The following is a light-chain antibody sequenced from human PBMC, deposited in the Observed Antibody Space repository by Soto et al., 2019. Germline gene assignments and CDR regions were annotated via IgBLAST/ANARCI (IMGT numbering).Light chain of an antibody. V-gene: IGKV3-15*01. CDR1: QSVSSN. CDR3: QQYDNWPIT. CDR2: GAS. Sequence: ERVMTQSPATLSVSPGERATLSCRASQSVSSNLAWYQQKLGQAPRLFIYGASTRATAIPPRFSGSGSGTEFTLTISSLQSEDFAVYYCQQYDNWPITFGQGTRLEIK. J-gene: IGKJ5*01.